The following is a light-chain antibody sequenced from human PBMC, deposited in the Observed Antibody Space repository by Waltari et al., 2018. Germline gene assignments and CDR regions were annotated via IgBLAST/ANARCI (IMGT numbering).Light chain of an antibody. CDR1: QGISNY. CDR3: QKYNSDLFT. CDR2: AAS. J-gene: IGKJ3*01. V-gene: IGKV1-27*01. Sequence: DIQMTQSPSSLSASVGDRVTITCRASQGISNYLAWYQQKPGKVPKLLIYAASTLQSGVPSRCRGSGSGTDFTLTISSLQPEDVATYYCQKYNSDLFTFGPGTKVDIK.